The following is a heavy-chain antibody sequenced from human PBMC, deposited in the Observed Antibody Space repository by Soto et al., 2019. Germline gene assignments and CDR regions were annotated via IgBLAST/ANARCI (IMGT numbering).Heavy chain of an antibody. CDR3: ASSHRYCSGGSCYFGDYYYYYMDV. J-gene: IGHJ6*03. CDR1: GYMFTGYY. CDR2: INPSGGST. V-gene: IGHV1-46*03. Sequence: GASVKVSCKASGYMFTGYYMHWVRQAPGQGLEWMGIINPSGGSTSYAQKFQGRVTMTRDTSTSTVYMELSSLRSEDTAVYYCASSHRYCSGGSCYFGDYYYYYMDVWGKGTTVTVSS. D-gene: IGHD2-15*01.